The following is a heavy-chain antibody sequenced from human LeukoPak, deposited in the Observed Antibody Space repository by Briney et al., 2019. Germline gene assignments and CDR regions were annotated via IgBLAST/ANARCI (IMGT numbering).Heavy chain of an antibody. V-gene: IGHV3-21*05. CDR1: GFTFSSYN. Sequence: GGSLRLSCAASGFTFSSYNMNWVRQAPGKGLEWVSYIISGSSYIYYPASVKGRITISRDNAKNFLYLQINNLRAEDSAVYYWARPHRGYGWGSLNYWGQGTLVTVRS. CDR2: IISGSSYI. D-gene: IGHD3-16*01. J-gene: IGHJ4*02. CDR3: ARPHRGYGWGSLNY.